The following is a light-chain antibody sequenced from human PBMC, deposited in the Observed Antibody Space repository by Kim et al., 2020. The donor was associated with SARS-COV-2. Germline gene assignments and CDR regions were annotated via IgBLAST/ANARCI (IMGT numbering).Light chain of an antibody. CDR2: QDT. CDR3: QAWDSSTASYV. J-gene: IGLJ1*01. Sequence: SPGQTASITCSGDKLGDKYASWYQQKPGQSPVVVIYQDTKRPSGIPERFSGSNSGNTATLTISGTQAMDEADYYCQAWDSSTASYVFGTGTKVTVL. CDR1: KLGDKY. V-gene: IGLV3-1*01.